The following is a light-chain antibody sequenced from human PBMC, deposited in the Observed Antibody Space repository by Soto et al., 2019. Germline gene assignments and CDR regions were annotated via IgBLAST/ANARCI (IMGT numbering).Light chain of an antibody. J-gene: IGLJ1*01. CDR1: SSNIGAGYD. CDR2: GNS. Sequence: QSVLTQPPSVSGAPGQRVTISCTGSSSNIGAGYDVHWYQQLPGTATKLLIYGNSNRPSGVPDRFSGSKSGTSASLAITGLQAEAEADDYCQSYDRSLSGYVFGTGPKRTVL. CDR3: QSYDRSLSGYV. V-gene: IGLV1-40*01.